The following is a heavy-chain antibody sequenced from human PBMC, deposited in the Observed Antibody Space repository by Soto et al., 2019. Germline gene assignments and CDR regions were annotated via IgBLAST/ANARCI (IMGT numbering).Heavy chain of an antibody. Sequence: SETLSLTCAVSGVSISSGNWWTWVRQSPQRGLEYIGEIFHDGTANYYPSFERRVAISVDTSKNQFSLKPTSVTAADTAIYFCARLVYDTRLNYMYFDFWGQGTLVTVSS. CDR3: ARLVYDTRLNYMYFDF. CDR2: IFHDGTA. J-gene: IGHJ4*02. V-gene: IGHV4-4*02. D-gene: IGHD3-10*01. CDR1: GVSISSGNW.